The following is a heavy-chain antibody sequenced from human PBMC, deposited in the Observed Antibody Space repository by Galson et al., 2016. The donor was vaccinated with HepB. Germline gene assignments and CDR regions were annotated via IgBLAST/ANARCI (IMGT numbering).Heavy chain of an antibody. D-gene: IGHD1-14*01. CDR1: GFIFSSYA. CDR3: VKLHAGDAEDAEY. J-gene: IGHJ4*02. CDR2: ISSNGYNR. V-gene: IGHV3-64D*06. Sequence: SLRLSCAASGFIFSSYAMYWVRQAPGKGLESVSAISSNGYNRYNADSVKGRFTISRDNSKNALYLQMSSLRPEDTAVYYCVKLHAGDAEDAEYWGQGSLVTASS.